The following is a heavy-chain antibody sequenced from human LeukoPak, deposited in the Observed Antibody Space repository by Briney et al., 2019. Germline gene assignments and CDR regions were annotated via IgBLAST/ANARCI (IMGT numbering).Heavy chain of an antibody. CDR3: VRDGVRGTQDAFDI. CDR1: RFALSTYE. D-gene: IGHD3-10*01. J-gene: IGHJ3*02. V-gene: IGHV3-48*03. Sequence: PGGSLRLSCAASRFALSTYEMNWVRQAPGKGLEWVSFISSSGNTIYYADSVKGRFTISRDHAKNSVFLQMNSLRAEDTAVYYCVRDGVRGTQDAFDIWGQGTMVTVSS. CDR2: ISSSGNTI.